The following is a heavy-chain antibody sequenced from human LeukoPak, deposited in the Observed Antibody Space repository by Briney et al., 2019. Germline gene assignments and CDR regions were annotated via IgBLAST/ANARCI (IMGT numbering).Heavy chain of an antibody. Sequence: SETLSLTCTVSGDSISNYYWNWIRQPPGKGLEWIGYSYYSGNTNYNPSLKSRVTISVDTSKNQFSLKLSSVTAADTAVYYCATRSTGVAATFDSWGQGALVTVSS. D-gene: IGHD2-15*01. CDR3: ATRSTGVAATFDS. CDR1: GDSISNYY. J-gene: IGHJ4*02. V-gene: IGHV4-59*01. CDR2: SYYSGNT.